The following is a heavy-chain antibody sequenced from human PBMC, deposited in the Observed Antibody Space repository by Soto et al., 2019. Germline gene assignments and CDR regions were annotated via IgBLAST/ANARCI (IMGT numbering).Heavy chain of an antibody. CDR2: IYYSGST. V-gene: IGHV4-30-4*01. CDR3: ARDWGEEYYYGMDV. CDR1: GGSISSGDYY. J-gene: IGHJ6*02. Sequence: PSETLSLTCTVSGGSISSGDYYWSWIRQPPGKGLEWIGYIYYSGSTYYNPPLKSRVTISVDTSKNQFSLKLSSVTAADTAVYYCARDWGEEYYYGMDVWGQGTTVTVSS. D-gene: IGHD6-6*01.